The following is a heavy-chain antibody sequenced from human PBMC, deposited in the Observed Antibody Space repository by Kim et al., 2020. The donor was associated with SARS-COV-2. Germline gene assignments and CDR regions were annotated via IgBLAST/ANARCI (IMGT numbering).Heavy chain of an antibody. J-gene: IGHJ4*02. D-gene: IGHD2-2*01. CDR1: SGSISSYS. CDR2: TSYSGST. V-gene: IGHV4-59*01. CDR3: ARDRIGYCTSTSCSLHFDS. Sequence: SETLSLTCTVSSGSISSYSWSWIRQPPGKGLEWIAYTSYSGSTNYNPSLKSRVTISVDTSKNQFSLKLNSVTAADTAVYYCARDRIGYCTSTSCSLHFDSWGQGTLVTVSS.